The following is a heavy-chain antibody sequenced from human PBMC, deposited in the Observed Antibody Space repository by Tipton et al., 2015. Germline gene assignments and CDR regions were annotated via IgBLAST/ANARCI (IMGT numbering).Heavy chain of an antibody. D-gene: IGHD4-11*01. J-gene: IGHJ4*02. Sequence: SLRLSCAASGFTFSSYGIHWVRQAPGKGLEWVAVIWSDGSNKFYADSVKGRFTISRDTSMNTLYLQMNSLRAEDTAVYYCARDLTTFFDDWGQGTLVTVSS. CDR1: GFTFSSYG. CDR2: IWSDGSNK. V-gene: IGHV3-33*01. CDR3: ARDLTTFFDD.